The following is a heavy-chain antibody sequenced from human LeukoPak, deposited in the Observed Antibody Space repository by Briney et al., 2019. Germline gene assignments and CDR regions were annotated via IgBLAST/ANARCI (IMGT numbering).Heavy chain of an antibody. J-gene: IGHJ4*02. D-gene: IGHD4-11*01. V-gene: IGHV4-59*01. CDR1: GDSISSDY. CDR3: ARATYSNYVYYFDY. Sequence: SETLSLTCTVSGDSISSDYWSWVRQPPGKGLEWVGYIYYSGSTNYNPSLKRRVTISIDKSKNQFSLKLSSVTAADTAVYYCARATYSNYVYYFDYWGQGTLVTVSS. CDR2: IYYSGST.